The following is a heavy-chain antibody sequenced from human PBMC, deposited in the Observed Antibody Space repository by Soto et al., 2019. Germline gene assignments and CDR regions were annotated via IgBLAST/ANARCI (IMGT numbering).Heavy chain of an antibody. Sequence: PSETLSLTCTVYGGSISSVGYYWIWSRHHPWKGLEWIGYIYYSGSTYYNPSLKSRVTISVDTSKKQFSLKLSSVTAADTAVYYCARVSLRFNWFDPWGQGTLVTVSS. J-gene: IGHJ5*02. D-gene: IGHD5-12*01. CDR3: ARVSLRFNWFDP. CDR1: GGSISSVGYY. CDR2: IYYSGST. V-gene: IGHV4-31*03.